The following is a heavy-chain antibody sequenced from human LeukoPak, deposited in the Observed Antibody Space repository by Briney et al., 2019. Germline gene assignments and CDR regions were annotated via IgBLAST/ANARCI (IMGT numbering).Heavy chain of an antibody. J-gene: IGHJ4*02. CDR1: GFTFSSYA. V-gene: IGHV3-23*01. CDR3: ASSRGSYYYFDY. CDR2: ISGSGGST. D-gene: IGHD1-26*01. Sequence: GGSLRLSCAASGFTFSSYAMTWVRQAPGEGLEWVSAISGSGGSTYYADSVKGRFTISRDNSKNTLYLQMNSLRAEDTAVYYCASSRGSYYYFDYWGQGTLVTVSS.